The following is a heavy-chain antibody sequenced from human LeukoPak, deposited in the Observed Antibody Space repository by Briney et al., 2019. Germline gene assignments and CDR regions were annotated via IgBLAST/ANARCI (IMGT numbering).Heavy chain of an antibody. CDR2: INPNSGGT. D-gene: IGHD6-19*01. CDR3: ARDPIAVAGTAPDY. Sequence: ASVKVSCKASGYTFTGYYMHWVRQAPGQGLEWMGWINPNSGGTNYAQKFQGRVTMTRDTSISTAYMELSRLRSDDTAVYYRARDPIAVAGTAPDYWGQGTLVTVSS. V-gene: IGHV1-2*02. J-gene: IGHJ4*02. CDR1: GYTFTGYY.